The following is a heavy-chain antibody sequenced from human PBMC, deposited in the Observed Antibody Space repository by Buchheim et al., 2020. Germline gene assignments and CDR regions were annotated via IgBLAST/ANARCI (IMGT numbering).Heavy chain of an antibody. Sequence: EVQLVESGGGLVQPGGSLRLSCAASGFTFSSYSMNWVRQAPGKGLEWVSYISGTNTIYYAASVKGRFTISRANAKNSLYLQMNSPRAEDTAVYYCARGGHDFWSGAEGYWGLGT. V-gene: IGHV3-48*01. CDR1: GFTFSSYS. CDR3: ARGGHDFWSGAEGY. J-gene: IGHJ4*02. D-gene: IGHD3-3*01. CDR2: ISGTNTI.